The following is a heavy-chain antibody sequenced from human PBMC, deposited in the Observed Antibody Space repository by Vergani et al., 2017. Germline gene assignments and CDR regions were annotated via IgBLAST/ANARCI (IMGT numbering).Heavy chain of an antibody. CDR1: GFTFSTYA. J-gene: IGHJ5*02. D-gene: IGHD3-10*01. V-gene: IGHV3-23*01. CDR2: LTGGGGST. Sequence: EVQLLESGGSLKQPGGSVRLSCAASGFTFSTYAMHWVRQAPGKGLEWVSALTGGGGSTYYADSFKGRFIISRDNSRDTLYLQMNSLRPEDTATYYCARDSWTSELRGVYWFDTWGQGTLVSVSS. CDR3: ARDSWTSELRGVYWFDT.